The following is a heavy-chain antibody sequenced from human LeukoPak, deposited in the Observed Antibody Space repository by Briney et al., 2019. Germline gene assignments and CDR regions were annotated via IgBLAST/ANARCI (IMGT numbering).Heavy chain of an antibody. V-gene: IGHV3-33*06. CDR2: IWYGGSNK. D-gene: IGHD5-12*01. Sequence: PGGSLRLSCAASGFTFSSYGMHWVRQAPGKGLGWVAVIWYGGSNKYYADSVKGRFTISRDNSKNTLYLQMNSLRAEDTAVYYCAKGYSGYDLSFDYWGQGTLVTVSS. J-gene: IGHJ4*02. CDR3: AKGYSGYDLSFDY. CDR1: GFTFSSYG.